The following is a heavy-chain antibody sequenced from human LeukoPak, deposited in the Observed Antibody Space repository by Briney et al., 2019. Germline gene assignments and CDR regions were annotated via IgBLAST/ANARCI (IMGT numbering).Heavy chain of an antibody. Sequence: PGGSLRLSCAASGFTFSSYGMHWVRQAPGKGLEWVAVIWYDGSNKYYADSVKGRFTISRDNSKNTLYLQMNSLRAEDTAVYYCASHDDYGGNSAYWGQGTLVTVSS. V-gene: IGHV3-33*01. J-gene: IGHJ4*02. CDR2: IWYDGSNK. D-gene: IGHD4-23*01. CDR1: GFTFSSYG. CDR3: ASHDDYGGNSAY.